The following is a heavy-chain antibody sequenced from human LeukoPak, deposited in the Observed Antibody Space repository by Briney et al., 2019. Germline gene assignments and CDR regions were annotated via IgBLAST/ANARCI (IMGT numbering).Heavy chain of an antibody. CDR2: IYYRSKWYN. CDR1: GDSVSSKNGA. V-gene: IGHV6-1*01. D-gene: IGHD4-17*01. CDR3: ARDRDDYGDYYFDY. Sequence: SQTLSLTCAISGDSVSSKNGAWNWIRQSPSRGLEWLGRIYYRSKWYNDYAVSVKSRITITPDTSKNQFSLQLNSVTPEDTAVYYCARDRDDYGDYYFDYWGQRTLVTVSS. J-gene: IGHJ4*02.